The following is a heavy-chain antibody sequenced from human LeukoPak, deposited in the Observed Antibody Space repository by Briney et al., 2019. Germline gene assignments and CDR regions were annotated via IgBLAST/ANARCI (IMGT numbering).Heavy chain of an antibody. CDR1: GFTVSNNY. V-gene: IGHV3-53*05. CDR2: IYPVGNT. Sequence: GGSLRLSCVASGFTVSNNYMAWVRQAPGKGLEWVSIIYPVGNTYYADSVKGRFAISRDKSKNTVYLQMDSLRADDTAMYYCARNHFNQNVFDVWGQGTMVTVSS. D-gene: IGHD1-14*01. J-gene: IGHJ3*01. CDR3: ARNHFNQNVFDV.